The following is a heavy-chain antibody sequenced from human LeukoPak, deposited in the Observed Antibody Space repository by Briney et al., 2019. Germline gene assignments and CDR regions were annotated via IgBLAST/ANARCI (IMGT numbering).Heavy chain of an antibody. D-gene: IGHD3-10*01. V-gene: IGHV4-4*07. Sequence: SETLSLTCTVSGGSISSYYWSWIRQPAGKGLEWIGRIYTSGSTNYNPSLKSRVTMSVDTSKNQFSLKLSSVTAADTAVYYCARDAPYGSGSYYHLYYYYYMDVWGEGTTVTVSS. CDR1: GGSISSYY. J-gene: IGHJ6*03. CDR3: ARDAPYGSGSYYHLYYYYYMDV. CDR2: IYTSGST.